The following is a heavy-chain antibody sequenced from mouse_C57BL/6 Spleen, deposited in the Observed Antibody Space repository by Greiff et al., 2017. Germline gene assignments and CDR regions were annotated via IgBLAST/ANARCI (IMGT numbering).Heavy chain of an antibody. CDR3: ARTAVCLDY. V-gene: IGHV1-72*01. D-gene: IGHD1-1*01. Sequence: VQLQQSGAELVKPGASVKLSCKASGYTFTSYWMHWVKQRPGGGLEWIGRIDPNSGGTKYNEKFKGKATMTVDKPSSTAYMQLSSLTSEDSAVYYCARTAVCLDYWGQGTTLTVSS. CDR1: GYTFTSYW. J-gene: IGHJ2*01. CDR2: IDPNSGGT.